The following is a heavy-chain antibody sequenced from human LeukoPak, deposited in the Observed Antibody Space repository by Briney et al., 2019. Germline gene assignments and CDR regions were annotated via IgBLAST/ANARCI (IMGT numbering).Heavy chain of an antibody. Sequence: SVKVSCKASGGTFSSYAISWVRQAPGQGLEWMGGIIPIFGTANYAQKFQGRVTITADESTSTAYMELSSLRSEDTAVYYCAREGCSSTSCSGSYFDYWGQGTLVTVSS. V-gene: IGHV1-69*13. D-gene: IGHD2-2*01. CDR3: AREGCSSTSCSGSYFDY. J-gene: IGHJ4*02. CDR2: IIPIFGTA. CDR1: GGTFSSYA.